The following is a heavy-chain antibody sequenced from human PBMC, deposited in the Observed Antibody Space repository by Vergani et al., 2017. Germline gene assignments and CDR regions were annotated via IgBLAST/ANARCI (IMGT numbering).Heavy chain of an antibody. J-gene: IGHJ6*03. CDR3: ARHPSIITIFGVIPHYYMDV. D-gene: IGHD3-3*01. Sequence: VQLVESGGGLVKPGGSLRLSCAASGFTFSSYSMNWVRQAPGKGLEWIGSIYYSGSTYYNPSLKSRVTISVDTSKNQFSLKLSSVTAADTPVYYCARHPSIITIFGVIPHYYMDVWGKGTTVTVSS. CDR2: IYYSGST. CDR1: GFTFSSYSMN. V-gene: IGHV4-59*05.